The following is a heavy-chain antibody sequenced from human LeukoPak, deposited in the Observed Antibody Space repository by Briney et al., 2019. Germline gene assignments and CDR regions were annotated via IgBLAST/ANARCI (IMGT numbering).Heavy chain of an antibody. CDR1: GYSISSGNY. V-gene: IGHV4-38-2*01. D-gene: IGHD3-22*01. CDR2: IYQSGST. CDR3: ARHRRGSGGYSAFDI. J-gene: IGHJ3*02. Sequence: SETLSLTCGVSGYSISSGNYWGGIRQPPGEGLEWIGSIYQSGSTYYNPSPKNRLTISVDTSKNQFSLKLSSVTAADTAVYYCARHRRGSGGYSAFDIWGQGTMVTVSS.